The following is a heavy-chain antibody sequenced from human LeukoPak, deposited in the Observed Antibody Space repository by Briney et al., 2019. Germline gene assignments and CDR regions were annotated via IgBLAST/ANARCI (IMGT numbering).Heavy chain of an antibody. V-gene: IGHV4-30-2*06. CDR3: ARGTLRSRIVDY. CDR1: GYAITSGGFS. J-gene: IGHJ4*02. Sequence: SSQTLSLTCTVSGYAITSGGFSWNWIRQSPGKGLEWIGCIYDRGPAYYNPSLKSRFTISVDRPKNQFFLNVTSLTAADTAVYYCARGTLRSRIVDYWGQGTLVTVSS. CDR2: IYDRGPA. D-gene: IGHD4-17*01.